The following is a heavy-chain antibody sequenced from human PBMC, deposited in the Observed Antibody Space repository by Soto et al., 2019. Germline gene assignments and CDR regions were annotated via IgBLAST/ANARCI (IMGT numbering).Heavy chain of an antibody. J-gene: IGHJ5*02. Sequence: PSETLSLTCTVSDGSISSDYWSWIRQPPGEGLEWIGYIYYSGSTKYNPSLKSRVTISVDTSKNQLSLKLSSVTAADTAVYYCARGAWFGELSGLDPWGQGTLVTVSS. CDR3: ARGAWFGELSGLDP. D-gene: IGHD3-10*01. CDR1: DGSISSDY. CDR2: IYYSGST. V-gene: IGHV4-59*01.